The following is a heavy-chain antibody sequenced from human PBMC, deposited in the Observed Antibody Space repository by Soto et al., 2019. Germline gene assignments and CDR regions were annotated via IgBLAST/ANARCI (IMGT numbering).Heavy chain of an antibody. D-gene: IGHD6-13*01. Sequence: QVQLVESGGGLVKPGGSLRLSCAASGFTFSDYYMSWIRQAPGKGLEWVSYISSSGSTIYYADSVKGRFTISRDNAKNSLYLQRNSLRAEDTAVYYCARDRRSGPAAEFRFVDYWGQGTLVTVSS. J-gene: IGHJ4*02. CDR1: GFTFSDYY. CDR2: ISSSGSTI. V-gene: IGHV3-11*01. CDR3: ARDRRSGPAAEFRFVDY.